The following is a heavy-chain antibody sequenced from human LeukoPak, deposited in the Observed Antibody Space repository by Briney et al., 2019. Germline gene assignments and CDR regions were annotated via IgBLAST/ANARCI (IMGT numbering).Heavy chain of an antibody. CDR1: GFTFSSYA. J-gene: IGHJ4*02. V-gene: IGHV3-23*01. CDR2: ISGSGGST. D-gene: IGHD2-2*01. CDR3: AKVNSDIVVVPAATSFDY. Sequence: AGGSLRLSCVVSGFTFSSYAMSWVRQAPGKGLEWVSAISGSGGSTYYADSVKGRFTISRDNSKNTLYLQMSSLRAEDTAVYYCAKVNSDIVVVPAATSFDYWGQGTLVTVSS.